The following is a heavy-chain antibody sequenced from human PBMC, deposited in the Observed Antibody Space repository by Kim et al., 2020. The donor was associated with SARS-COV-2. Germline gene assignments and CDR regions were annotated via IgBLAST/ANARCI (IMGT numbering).Heavy chain of an antibody. D-gene: IGHD5-12*01. CDR2: ISWNSGSI. CDR3: AKDSEYSDPMGFDY. V-gene: IGHV3-9*01. Sequence: GGSLRLSCAASGFTFGDYAMHWVRQAPGKGLEWVSGISWNSGSIGYADSVKGRFTISRDNAKNSLYLQMNSLRAEDTALYYCAKDSEYSDPMGFDYWGQGTLVTVSS. CDR1: GFTFGDYA. J-gene: IGHJ4*02.